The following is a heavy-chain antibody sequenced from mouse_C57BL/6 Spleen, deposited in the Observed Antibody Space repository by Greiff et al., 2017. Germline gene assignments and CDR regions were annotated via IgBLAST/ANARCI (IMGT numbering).Heavy chain of an antibody. Sequence: VQLKQSVAELVRPGASVKLSCTASGFNIKNTYMHWVKQRPEQGLEWIGRIDPANGNTKYAPKFQGKATITADTSSNTAYLQLSSLTSEDTTIYYCARPDFGSSYVDWYFDVWGTGTTVTVSS. D-gene: IGHD1-1*01. CDR2: IDPANGNT. CDR3: ARPDFGSSYVDWYFDV. CDR1: GFNIKNTY. V-gene: IGHV14-3*01. J-gene: IGHJ1*03.